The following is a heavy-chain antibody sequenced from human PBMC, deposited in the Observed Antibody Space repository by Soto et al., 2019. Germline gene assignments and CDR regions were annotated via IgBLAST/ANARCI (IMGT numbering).Heavy chain of an antibody. Sequence: GGSLRLSCAASGFTFSNAWMTWVRQAPGKGLEWVGHIKSITDGGTTDYAAPVKGRFTISRDDSKNMLYLQMNSLKSEDTAVYYCTTDSADIVVVPATSGMDVWGQGSTVTVSS. CDR2: IKSITDGGTT. CDR3: TTDSADIVVVPATSGMDV. CDR1: GFTFSNAW. J-gene: IGHJ6*02. V-gene: IGHV3-15*01. D-gene: IGHD2-2*01.